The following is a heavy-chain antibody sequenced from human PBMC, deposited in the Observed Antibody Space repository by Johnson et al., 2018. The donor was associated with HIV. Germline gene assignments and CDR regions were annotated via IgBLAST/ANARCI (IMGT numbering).Heavy chain of an antibody. D-gene: IGHD3-10*01. CDR2: IYSGGST. CDR3: AAFRDYYGSGLNAFDI. V-gene: IGHV3-66*01. CDR1: GFNVSSNY. Sequence: EVQLLESGGGLVQPGGSLRLSCAASGFNVSSNYMSWVRQAPGKGLEWVSVIYSGGSTYYADSVTGRFTISRDNSKNTLYLQMNSLRAEDTAVYYCAAFRDYYGSGLNAFDIWGQGTMVTVSS. J-gene: IGHJ3*02.